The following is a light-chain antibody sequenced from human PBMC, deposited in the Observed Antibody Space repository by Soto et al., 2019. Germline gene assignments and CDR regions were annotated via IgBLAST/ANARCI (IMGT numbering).Light chain of an antibody. Sequence: DIVMTQSPDSLAVSLGERATINCKSSQSVLYSSNNKNYLAWYQQKPGQPPKLLIYWASTRESGVPDRFSGSGSGTDFTLTIISLQAEDLAVYYCQQYYSTPTFGGGTKVEIK. CDR3: QQYYSTPT. J-gene: IGKJ4*01. V-gene: IGKV4-1*01. CDR2: WAS. CDR1: QSVLYSSNNKNY.